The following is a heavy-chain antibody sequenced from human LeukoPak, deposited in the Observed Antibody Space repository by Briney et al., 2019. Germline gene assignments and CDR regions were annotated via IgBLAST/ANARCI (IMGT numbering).Heavy chain of an antibody. CDR3: ARGATDDSNDFYGLDV. CDR1: GFTFSSHW. CDR2: IQQVANRK. D-gene: IGHD4-11*01. V-gene: IGHV3-7*03. Sequence: GGSLRLSCAASGFTFSSHWINWVRQAPGKGLEWVANIQQVANRKYYVDSVKGRFTISRDNDRNSVYLRMNSLRVEDTAVYYCARGATDDSNDFYGLDVWGQGTTVTVSS. J-gene: IGHJ6*02.